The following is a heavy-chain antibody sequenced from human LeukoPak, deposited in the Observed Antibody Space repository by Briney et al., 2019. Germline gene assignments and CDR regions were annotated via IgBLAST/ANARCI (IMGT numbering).Heavy chain of an antibody. CDR3: ARANRPNYYYYYGMDV. J-gene: IGHJ6*02. D-gene: IGHD1-14*01. Sequence: GGSLRLSCAASGFTFSSYAMSWVRQAPGKGLEWVSYISSSSTIYYADSVKGRFTISRDNAKNSLYLQMNSLRAEDTAVYYCARANRPNYYYYYGMDVWGQGTTVTVSS. V-gene: IGHV3-48*01. CDR1: GFTFSSYA. CDR2: ISSSSTI.